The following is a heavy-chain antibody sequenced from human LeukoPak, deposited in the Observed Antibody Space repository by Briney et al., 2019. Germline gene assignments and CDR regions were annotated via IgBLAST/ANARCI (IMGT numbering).Heavy chain of an antibody. D-gene: IGHD1-26*01. CDR2: ISISSNYI. Sequence: GRSLRLLCAAWGFTFSSHSMNWVRQAPGKGLEWVSYISISSNYILYADSVNGQFTSHRDNAKIPLCLQMNSLRAEGTAVYYCARVVYGGSYFHYWGEGPLVTVSS. CDR1: GFTFSSHS. CDR3: ARVVYGGSYFHY. V-gene: IGHV3-21*01. J-gene: IGHJ4*02.